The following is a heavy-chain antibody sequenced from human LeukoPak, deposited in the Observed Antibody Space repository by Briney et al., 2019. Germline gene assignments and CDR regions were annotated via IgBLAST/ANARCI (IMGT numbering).Heavy chain of an antibody. CDR3: ARIRIRGMATINNFDY. Sequence: GESLKISCEASGYTFTSCWIAWVRQMPGKGLEWMGIIYVGDSDTRYSPSFQGQVTISADESISTAYLQWSSLKASDTAMYYCARIRIRGMATINNFDYWGQGTLVTVSS. CDR2: IYVGDSDT. CDR1: GYTFTSCW. J-gene: IGHJ4*02. D-gene: IGHD5-24*01. V-gene: IGHV5-51*01.